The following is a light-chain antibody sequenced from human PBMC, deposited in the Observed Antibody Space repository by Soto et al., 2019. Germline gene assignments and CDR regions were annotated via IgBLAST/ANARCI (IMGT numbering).Light chain of an antibody. CDR3: QQYGSFSQT. V-gene: IGKV1-5*01. J-gene: IGKJ1*01. Sequence: DIGITQSRSPLPASVGEKVNVAWRASQSVSGWLAGYQQKPGEAPKILIYDAASFPRGGTAGYIGSGSWTKFSPTIASLQPGDYSAVYFQQYGSFSQTFGPGTKVDIK. CDR1: QSVSGW. CDR2: DAA.